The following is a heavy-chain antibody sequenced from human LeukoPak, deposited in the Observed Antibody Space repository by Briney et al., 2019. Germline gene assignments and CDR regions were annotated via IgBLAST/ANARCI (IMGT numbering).Heavy chain of an antibody. CDR3: ARDDYDILTGYPNWFDP. D-gene: IGHD3-9*01. Sequence: ASVKVSCKASGGTFSSYAISWLRQAPGQGLEWMGGIIPIFGTANYAQKFQGRVTITADKSTSTAYMELGSLRSEDTAVYYCARDDYDILTGYPNWFDPWGQGTLVTVSS. J-gene: IGHJ5*02. V-gene: IGHV1-69*06. CDR1: GGTFSSYA. CDR2: IIPIFGTA.